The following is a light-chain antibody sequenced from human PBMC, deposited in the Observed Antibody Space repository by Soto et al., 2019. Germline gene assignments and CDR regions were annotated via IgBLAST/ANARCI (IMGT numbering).Light chain of an antibody. J-gene: IGLJ1*01. CDR3: SSYSTSFVYV. Sequence: QSAPTQPASVSGSPGQSITISCTGTSSDIGFYNYVSWYQQYAGQAPKLLIYGVTNRPSGISYRFSGSKSGSTASLTIYGLRDEDEADYYCSSYSTSFVYVFGTGTKLTVL. CDR2: GVT. V-gene: IGLV2-14*01. CDR1: SSDIGFYNY.